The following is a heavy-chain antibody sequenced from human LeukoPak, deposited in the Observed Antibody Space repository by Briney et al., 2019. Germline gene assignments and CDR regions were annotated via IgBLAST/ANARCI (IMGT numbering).Heavy chain of an antibody. CDR1: GGSISTYY. CDR2: IYYSGST. V-gene: IGHV4-59*01. J-gene: IGHJ4*02. CDR3: AREIDFWSGVDY. Sequence: PSETLSLTCTVSGGSISTYYWTWIRQPPGKGLEWIGYIYYSGSTNYNPSLKSRVTISVDTSKNQFSLKLSSVTAADTAVYYCAREIDFWSGVDYWGQGTLVTVSS. D-gene: IGHD3-3*01.